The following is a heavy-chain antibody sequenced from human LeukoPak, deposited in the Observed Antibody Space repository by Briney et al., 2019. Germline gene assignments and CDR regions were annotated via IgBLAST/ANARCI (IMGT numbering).Heavy chain of an antibody. CDR2: IHYSGST. J-gene: IGHJ4*02. D-gene: IGHD2-2*01. Sequence: ETPSLTCTVSGGSISGYYWSWIRQPPGKGLEWIGYIHYSGSTNYNPSLKSRVIISVDTSKNQFSLKLSSVTAADTAVYYCARQYCSSTSCYVGFDYWGQGTLVTVSS. CDR1: GGSISGYY. V-gene: IGHV4-59*01. CDR3: ARQYCSSTSCYVGFDY.